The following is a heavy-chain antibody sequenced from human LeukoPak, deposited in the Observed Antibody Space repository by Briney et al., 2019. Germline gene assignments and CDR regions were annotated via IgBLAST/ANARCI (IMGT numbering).Heavy chain of an antibody. V-gene: IGHV4-59*01. CDR2: IYYSGST. CDR3: ARWNDYYTGNIDY. J-gene: IGHJ4*02. Sequence: PSETLSLTCTVSGGSISSYYWSWIRQPPGKGLEWIGYIYYSGSTNYNPSLKSRVTISVDTSKNQFSLKLSSVTAADTAVYYCARWNDYYTGNIDYWGQGTLVTVSS. CDR1: GGSISSYY. D-gene: IGHD3-3*01.